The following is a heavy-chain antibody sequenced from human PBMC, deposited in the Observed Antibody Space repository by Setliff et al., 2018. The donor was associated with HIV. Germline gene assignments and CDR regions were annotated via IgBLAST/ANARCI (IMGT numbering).Heavy chain of an antibody. V-gene: IGHV4-4*07. CDR1: GGFISNHY. CDR2: IYTSGNSRYT. J-gene: IGHJ5*02. CDR3: AREREAWSAYDS. D-gene: IGHD3-3*01. Sequence: SETLSLTCTISGGFISNHYWNWIRQPAGKGLEWIGHIYTSGNSRYTNYNSSLESRVAISLDTSSNQFSLKLSSVTAADTAVYHCAREREAWSAYDSWGQGTLVTVSS.